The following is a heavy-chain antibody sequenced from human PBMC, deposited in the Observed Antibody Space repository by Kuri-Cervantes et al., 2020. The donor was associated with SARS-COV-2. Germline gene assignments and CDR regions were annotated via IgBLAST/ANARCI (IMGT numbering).Heavy chain of an antibody. CDR2: INWSDTST. V-gene: IGHV3-20*04. Sequence: GESLKISCAASGFTFDDYGMSWVRQAPGKGLEWVSGINWSDTSTGYADSVKGRFTISRDNAKNSVFLQMNSVRIEDTSLYFCAWGRGWTFDIWGRGTMVTVSS. J-gene: IGHJ3*02. CDR1: GFTFDDYG. CDR3: AWGRGWTFDI. D-gene: IGHD3-16*01.